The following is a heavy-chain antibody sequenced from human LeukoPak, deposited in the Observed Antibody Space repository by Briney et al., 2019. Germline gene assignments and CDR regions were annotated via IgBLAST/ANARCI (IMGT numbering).Heavy chain of an antibody. V-gene: IGHV4-39*01. CDR3: ARSSRPDYYGLDV. CDR2: IYYSGST. CDR1: DASFSSTNYW. Sequence: SETLSLTCTVFDASFSSTNYWWVWIRQPPGKGLEWIGSIYYSGSTNINPSLKSRVTLFIDMSTKQFSLRLASMTAADTAVFYCARSSRPDYYGLDVWGQGTTVTVSS. J-gene: IGHJ6*02. D-gene: IGHD6-19*01.